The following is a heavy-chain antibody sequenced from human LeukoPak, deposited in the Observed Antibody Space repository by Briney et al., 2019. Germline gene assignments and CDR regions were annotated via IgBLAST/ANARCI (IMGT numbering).Heavy chain of an antibody. V-gene: IGHV4-34*01. CDR1: GGSFSGYY. CDR2: MNDSGST. Sequence: PSETLSLTCAFYGGSFSGYYWSWIRQPPGKGLEWIGEMNDSGSTNYNPSLKSRVTISVDTSKKQFSLKLNSVTAADTAVYDCARGPGLYYYYYYYMDVWGKGTTVTISS. CDR3: ARGPGLYYYYYYYMDV. J-gene: IGHJ6*03. D-gene: IGHD4/OR15-4a*01.